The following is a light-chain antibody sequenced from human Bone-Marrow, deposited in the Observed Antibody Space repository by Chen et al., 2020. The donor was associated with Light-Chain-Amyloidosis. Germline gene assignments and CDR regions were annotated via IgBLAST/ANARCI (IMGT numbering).Light chain of an antibody. CDR1: DLPTKY. CDR2: RST. Sequence: SYELTQPPSVSVSPGQTARITCSGDDLPTKYAYWYQQNPGQAPVPGINRSTERPSGIAERYSGSSSGTTATLTSSGVQAEDEADYHCQSADSSGTYEVIFGGGTKLTVL. V-gene: IGLV3-25*03. J-gene: IGLJ2*01. CDR3: QSADSSGTYEVI.